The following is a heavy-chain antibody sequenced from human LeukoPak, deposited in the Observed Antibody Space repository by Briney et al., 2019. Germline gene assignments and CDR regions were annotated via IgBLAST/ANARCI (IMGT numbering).Heavy chain of an antibody. J-gene: IGHJ4*02. CDR3: AGGPGGQLWLDY. Sequence: PGGSLRLSCAASGFTFSSYGMHWVRQAPGKGLEWVAVIWYDGSNKYYADSVKGRFTISRDNSKNTLYLQMNSLRAEDTAVYYCAGGPGGQLWLDYWGQGTLVTVSS. D-gene: IGHD5-18*01. CDR1: GFTFSSYG. V-gene: IGHV3-33*01. CDR2: IWYDGSNK.